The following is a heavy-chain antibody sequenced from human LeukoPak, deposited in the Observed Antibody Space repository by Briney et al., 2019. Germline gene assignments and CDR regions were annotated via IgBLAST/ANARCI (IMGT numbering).Heavy chain of an antibody. V-gene: IGHV4-39*01. CDR2: IYYSGSI. Sequence: SETLSLTCTVSGGSISSTSYYWGWIRQPPGKGLEWIGSIYYSGSIFYNPSLKSRVTISVDTSRTQFSLKLSSVTASDTAVYYCARHIGTSALDYWGQGTLVTVSS. D-gene: IGHD2-2*01. CDR3: ARHIGTSALDY. CDR1: GGSISSTSYY. J-gene: IGHJ4*02.